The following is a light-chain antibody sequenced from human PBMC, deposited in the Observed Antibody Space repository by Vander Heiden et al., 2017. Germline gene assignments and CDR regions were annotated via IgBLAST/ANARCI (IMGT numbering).Light chain of an antibody. J-gene: IGKJ2*01. CDR3: QHYGNSPYT. CDR2: GAS. CDR1: QSVNYGH. V-gene: IGKV3-20*01. Sequence: PGESATLSCRASQSVNYGHLAWYQQKPGLAPRLLIYGASSRATGIPDRFSGSGSGTDYTLIISRLEPDDFAVYYCQHYGNSPYTFGQGTKLEIK.